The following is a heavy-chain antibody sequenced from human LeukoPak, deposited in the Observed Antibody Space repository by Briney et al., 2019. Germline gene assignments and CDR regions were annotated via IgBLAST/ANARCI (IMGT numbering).Heavy chain of an antibody. CDR3: ARVTEGNLDY. V-gene: IGHV4-34*01. CDR1: GGSFSGYY. D-gene: IGHD1-14*01. J-gene: IGHJ4*02. CDR2: IHHSRST. Sequence: SETLSLTCAVYGGSFSGYYWTWIRQPPGEGLEWIGEIHHSRSTNYNPSLKTRVTISLDTSKNQFSLKLSSVTAADTAVYYCARVTEGNLDYWGQGTLVTVSS.